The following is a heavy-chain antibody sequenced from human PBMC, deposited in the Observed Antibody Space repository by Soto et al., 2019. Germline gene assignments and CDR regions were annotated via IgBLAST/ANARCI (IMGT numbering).Heavy chain of an antibody. J-gene: IGHJ5*02. V-gene: IGHV4-38-2*01. CDR3: ARAIAATGGWFDP. Sequence: PSETLSLTCAVSGYSISSGYYWGWIRQPPGKGLEWIGSIYHSGSTYYNPSLKSRVTISVDTSKNQFSLKLSSVTAADTAVYYCARAIAATGGWFDPWGKGTLVTVSS. CDR1: GYSISSGYY. CDR2: IYHSGST. D-gene: IGHD6-13*01.